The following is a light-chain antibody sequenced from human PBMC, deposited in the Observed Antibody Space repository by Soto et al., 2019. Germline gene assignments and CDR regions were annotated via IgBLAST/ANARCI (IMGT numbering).Light chain of an antibody. CDR1: QSVDIY. J-gene: IGKJ4*01. V-gene: IGKV3-11*02. CDR3: QQRSSWPLS. Sequence: EVVLTQSPVSLSSSPGERVTFSCRASQSVDIYLTWHQQKPGQAPRLLIYDTSNRATGIPPRFNGSGSERDFTLTINSLEPEDSALYYCQQRSSWPLSFGGGTKVDIK. CDR2: DTS.